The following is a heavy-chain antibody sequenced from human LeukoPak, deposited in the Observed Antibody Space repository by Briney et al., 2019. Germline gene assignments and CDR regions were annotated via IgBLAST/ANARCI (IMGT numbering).Heavy chain of an antibody. CDR3: ASGYDWGLY. Sequence: ASVKVSCKASGYTFTGYYMHWVRQAPGQGLEWMGWINPNSGGADYGQKYQDRVTMTRDTSISTAYMELSRLTSDDTAIYYCASGYDWGLYWGQGTLVTVSS. J-gene: IGHJ4*02. D-gene: IGHD5-12*01. V-gene: IGHV1-2*02. CDR1: GYTFTGYY. CDR2: INPNSGGA.